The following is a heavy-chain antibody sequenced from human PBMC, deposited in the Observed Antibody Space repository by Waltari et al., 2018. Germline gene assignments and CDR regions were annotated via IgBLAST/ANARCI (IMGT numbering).Heavy chain of an antibody. V-gene: IGHV3-23*03. CDR3: AKDLAWLVQDDAFDI. D-gene: IGHD6-19*01. J-gene: IGHJ3*02. Sequence: EVQLLESGGGLVQPGGSLRLSCAASGLTFSSYAMSWVRQAPGKGLEWVSVIYSGGSTYYADSVKGRFTISRDNSKNTLYLQMNSLRAEDTAVYYCAKDLAWLVQDDAFDIWGQGTMVTVSS. CDR1: GLTFSSYA. CDR2: IYSGGST.